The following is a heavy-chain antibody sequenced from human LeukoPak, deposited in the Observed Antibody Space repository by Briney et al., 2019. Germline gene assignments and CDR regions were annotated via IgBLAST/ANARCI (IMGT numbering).Heavy chain of an antibody. J-gene: IGHJ4*02. Sequence: ASVKVSCKASGYTFTSYAMNWVRQAPGQGLEWMGWINTNTGNPTYAQGFTGRFVFSLGTSVSTAYLQISSLKAEDTAVYYCARQYVEYSSSYPFGYWGQGTLVTVSS. V-gene: IGHV7-4-1*02. D-gene: IGHD6-6*01. CDR2: INTNTGNP. CDR3: ARQYVEYSSSYPFGY. CDR1: GYTFTSYA.